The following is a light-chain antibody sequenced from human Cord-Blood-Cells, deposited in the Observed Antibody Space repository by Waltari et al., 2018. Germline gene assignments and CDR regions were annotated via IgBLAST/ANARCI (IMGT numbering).Light chain of an antibody. CDR3: CSYAGSSTSYV. V-gene: IGLV2-23*01. Sequence: QSALTQPASVSGSLGRSFTFPAPETSGILGGYTLSPCYQQHPGKAPKLMIYEGSKRPSGVSNRFSGSKSGNTASLTISGLQAEDEADYYCCSYAGSSTSYVFGTGTKVTVL. CDR2: EGS. CDR1: SGILGGYTL. J-gene: IGLJ1*01.